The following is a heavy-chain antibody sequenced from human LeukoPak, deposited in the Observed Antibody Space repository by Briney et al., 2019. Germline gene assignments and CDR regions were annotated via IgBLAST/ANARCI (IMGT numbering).Heavy chain of an antibody. D-gene: IGHD5-18*01. J-gene: IGHJ3*01. CDR1: GGSFSGYY. CDR3: ARTKSRGYSYGLKAFDV. V-gene: IGHV4-34*01. Sequence: PSETLSLTCAVYGGSFSGYYWSWIRQPPGEGLEWIGEINHSGSTNYNPSLKSRVTISVDTSKNQFSLNLSSVTAADTAVYYRARTKSRGYSYGLKAFDVWGQGTMVTVSS. CDR2: INHSGST.